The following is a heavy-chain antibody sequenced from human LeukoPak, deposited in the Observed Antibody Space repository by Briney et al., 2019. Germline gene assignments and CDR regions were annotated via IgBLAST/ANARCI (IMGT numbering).Heavy chain of an antibody. CDR3: ARSGSAMVRGVLFYMDV. V-gene: IGHV1-8*01. J-gene: IGHJ6*03. D-gene: IGHD3-10*01. Sequence: APVKVSCKASGYTFTSYDINWVRQATGQGLEWMGWMNPNSGNTGYAQKFQGRVTMTRNTSISTAYMELSSLRSEDTAVYYCARSGSAMVRGVLFYMDVWGKGTTVTVSS. CDR2: MNPNSGNT. CDR1: GYTFTSYD.